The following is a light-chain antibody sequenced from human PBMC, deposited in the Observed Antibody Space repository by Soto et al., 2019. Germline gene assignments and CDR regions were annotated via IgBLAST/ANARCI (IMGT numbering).Light chain of an antibody. CDR2: EAG. CDR1: SSDVGSYNF. Sequence: QSVLTQPASVSGSPGQSITISCTGTSSDVGSYNFVSWYQQHPGKAPKLMIFEAGKRPSGVSNRFSGSKSGNTASLTISGLQAEDEAEYYCCSYAGSRTWVFGGGTKLTVL. V-gene: IGLV2-23*01. J-gene: IGLJ3*02. CDR3: CSYAGSRTWV.